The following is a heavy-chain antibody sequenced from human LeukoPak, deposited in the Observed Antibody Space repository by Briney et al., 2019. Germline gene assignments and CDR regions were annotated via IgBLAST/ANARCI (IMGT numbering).Heavy chain of an antibody. CDR2: INRSGTT. CDR3: ARGGYYGSGNDFRFDP. J-gene: IGHJ5*02. Sequence: SETLSLTCAVYGGSFSGYYWSWIRQPPGKGLEWVGEINRSGTTNYNPSLKSRVTISVDTSNNQFSLKLNSVTAADTAVYYCARGGYYGSGNDFRFDPWGQGTLVTVSS. V-gene: IGHV4-34*01. CDR1: GGSFSGYY. D-gene: IGHD3-10*01.